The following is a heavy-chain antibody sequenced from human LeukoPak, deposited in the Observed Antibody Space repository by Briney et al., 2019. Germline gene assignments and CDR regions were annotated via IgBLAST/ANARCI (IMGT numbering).Heavy chain of an antibody. V-gene: IGHV3-23*01. CDR1: GFTFSSFG. J-gene: IGHJ4*02. D-gene: IGHD3-16*01. CDR2: ISGGGPGT. CDR3: AKGGTRAYYFDN. Sequence: PGGSLRLSCAASGFTFSSFGMTWVRQDPGNGLESVSAISGGGPGTYYADSVKGRFTISRDNSKNTLYRQMNSLGAEDTAVYYCAKGGTRAYYFDNWGQGTLVTVSS.